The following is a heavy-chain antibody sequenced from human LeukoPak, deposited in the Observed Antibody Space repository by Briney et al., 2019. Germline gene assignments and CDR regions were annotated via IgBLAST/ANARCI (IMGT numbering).Heavy chain of an antibody. D-gene: IGHD6-13*01. CDR2: INPNSGGT. CDR1: GGTFSSYA. V-gene: IGHV1-2*04. CDR3: ARPGIAAAGMIY. J-gene: IGHJ4*02. Sequence: GASVKVSCKASGGTFSSYAISWVRQAPGQGLEWLGWINPNSGGTSYAQKFQGWVTMTRDTSISTAYMELSRLRSDDTAVYYCARPGIAAAGMIYWGQGTLVTVSS.